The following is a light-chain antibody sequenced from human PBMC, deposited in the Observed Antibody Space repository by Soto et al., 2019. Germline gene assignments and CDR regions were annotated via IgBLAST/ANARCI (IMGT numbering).Light chain of an antibody. V-gene: IGKV1-27*01. Sequence: DIQMPQSPSSLSASVGDRVTITCRASQGIDNHLAWFQQKPGKAPNLLIYAASTLQSGVPSRFTGSGSWTDFTLTISSLQPEDAAIYYCQKCKVAPFTFGGGTKVEIK. CDR1: QGIDNH. CDR3: QKCKVAPFT. J-gene: IGKJ4*01. CDR2: AAS.